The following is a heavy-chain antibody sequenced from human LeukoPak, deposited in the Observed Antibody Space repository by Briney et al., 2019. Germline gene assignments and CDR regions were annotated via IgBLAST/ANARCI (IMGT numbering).Heavy chain of an antibody. CDR1: GFTFTGYY. D-gene: IGHD2-15*01. Sequence: ASVKVSCKASGFTFTGYYMHWVRQAPGQGLEWMGWINPNNGGTNYAQKFQGRVTMTRDTSISTAYMELSRLTSDDTAVYYCARDVVVVVAATPKSWIDPWGQGTLVTVSS. J-gene: IGHJ5*02. CDR3: ARDVVVVVAATPKSWIDP. V-gene: IGHV1-2*02. CDR2: INPNNGGT.